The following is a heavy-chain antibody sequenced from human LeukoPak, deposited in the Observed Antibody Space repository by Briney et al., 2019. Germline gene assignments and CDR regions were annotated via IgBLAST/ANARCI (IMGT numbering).Heavy chain of an antibody. D-gene: IGHD2-15*01. Sequence: GGSLRLSCAASGFTFSSYAMHWVRQTPGKGLEWVAVISYDGSNKYYADSVKGRFTISRDNSKNTLYLQMNSLRAEDTAVYYCARVKGAAFDYWGQGTLVTVSS. CDR1: GFTFSSYA. CDR2: ISYDGSNK. V-gene: IGHV3-30-3*01. CDR3: ARVKGAAFDY. J-gene: IGHJ4*02.